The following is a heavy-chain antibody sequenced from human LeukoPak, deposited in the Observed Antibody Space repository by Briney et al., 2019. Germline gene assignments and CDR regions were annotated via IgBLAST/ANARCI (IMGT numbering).Heavy chain of an antibody. CDR2: INPSGGGT. Sequence: ASVKVSCKASGYTFTSYYIHWVRQAPGQGLEWMGIINPSGGGTSYAQKFQGRVTMTRDMPTSTVYMELSSLRSEDTAVYYCARVGVAAAGNPHYYYYMDVWGKGTTVTVSS. D-gene: IGHD6-13*01. J-gene: IGHJ6*03. V-gene: IGHV1-46*01. CDR3: ARVGVAAAGNPHYYYYMDV. CDR1: GYTFTSYY.